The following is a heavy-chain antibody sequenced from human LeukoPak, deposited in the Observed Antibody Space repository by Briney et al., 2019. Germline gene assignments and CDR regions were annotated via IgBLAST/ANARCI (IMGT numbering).Heavy chain of an antibody. J-gene: IGHJ6*04. CDR2: INPNSGGT. CDR1: GYTFTGYY. D-gene: IGHD2-2*01. CDR3: ARDGGGIVVVPAAMRAYYYYGMDV. V-gene: IGHV1-2*02. Sequence: ASVNVSCKASGYTFTGYYMHWVRQAPGQGLAWMEWINPNSGGTNYAQKFQGRVTMTRDTSISTAYMELSRLRSDDTAVYYCARDGGGIVVVPAAMRAYYYYGMDVWGKGTTVTVSS.